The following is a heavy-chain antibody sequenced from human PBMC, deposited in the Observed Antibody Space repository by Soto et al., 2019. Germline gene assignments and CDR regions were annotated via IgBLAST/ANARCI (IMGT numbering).Heavy chain of an antibody. Sequence: PGGSLRLSCAASGFIFRSYGMSWVRQAAGKGLEWVSTTSASGGSTYYADSMKGRFTISRDNSKNTLYLQMNSLRAEDTALYYCAKVVSLAKYYFDYWGQGALVTVSS. CDR2: TSASGGST. V-gene: IGHV3-23*01. J-gene: IGHJ4*02. CDR3: AKVVSLAKYYFDY. CDR1: GFIFRSYG. D-gene: IGHD5-12*01.